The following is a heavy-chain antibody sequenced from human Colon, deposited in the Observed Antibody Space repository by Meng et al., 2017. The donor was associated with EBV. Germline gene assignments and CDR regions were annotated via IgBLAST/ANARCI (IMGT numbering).Heavy chain of an antibody. CDR1: GDSITSGYYY. Sequence: LQESCHGLVRPSHTLSPTCVVSGDSITSGYYYWSWIRQPPGKGLEWIGYIYYSWSTYYNPSLESRLTISVDTSKNQFSLKLSSVTAADTAFYYCAREKSPGHFDYFGQGILVTVSS. J-gene: IGHJ4*02. V-gene: IGHV4-30-4*01. CDR3: AREKSPGHFDY. CDR2: IYYSWST.